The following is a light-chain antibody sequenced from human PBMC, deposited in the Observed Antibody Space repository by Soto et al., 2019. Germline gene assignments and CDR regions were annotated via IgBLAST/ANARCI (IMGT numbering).Light chain of an antibody. CDR1: QSVSTK. CDR2: DAS. V-gene: IGKV3-15*01. Sequence: EILMTQSPAPLSVSPGETATLSRRASQSVSTKLAWYQQKPGQAPRLLINDASTRATGVPARFSGWGSGTEFTLTISSLQSEDFAVYYCQQYHNWPPITFGQGTRLEIK. CDR3: QQYHNWPPIT. J-gene: IGKJ5*01.